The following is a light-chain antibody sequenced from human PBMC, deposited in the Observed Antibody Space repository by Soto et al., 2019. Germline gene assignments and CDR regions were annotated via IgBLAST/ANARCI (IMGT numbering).Light chain of an antibody. V-gene: IGLV2-14*03. CDR2: DVS. CDR1: SSDIGGYNY. CDR3: SSYTSSSTLV. J-gene: IGLJ2*01. Sequence: QSAPTQPASVSGSPGQSITISCTGTSSDIGGYNYVSWYQLHPGKAPKLMIYDVSNRPSGISNRFSGSKSGNTASLTISGLQAEDEADYYCSSYTSSSTLVFGGGTKLTVL.